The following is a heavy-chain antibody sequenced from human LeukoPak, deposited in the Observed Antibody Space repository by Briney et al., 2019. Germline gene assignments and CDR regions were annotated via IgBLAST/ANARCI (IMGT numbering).Heavy chain of an antibody. J-gene: IGHJ4*02. CDR3: AKDGIQFNRVFDCFDS. CDR2: IGNTET. Sequence: GGSLRLSCATSGFPFETNAMSWVRQAPGKGLEWVATIGNTETFYADSVTGRFAISRDNSKNAVNLQMNRLRVEDTAIYYCAKDGIQFNRVFDCFDSWGQGTLVTVSS. V-gene: IGHV3-23*01. D-gene: IGHD3-3*01. CDR1: GFPFETNA.